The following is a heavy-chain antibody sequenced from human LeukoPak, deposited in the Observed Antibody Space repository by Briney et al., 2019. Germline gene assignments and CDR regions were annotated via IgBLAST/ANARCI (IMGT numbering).Heavy chain of an antibody. Sequence: PGGSLRLSCAASGFTFDDYAMHWVRHAPGKGLEWVSGISWNSGSIGYADSVKGRFTISRDNAKNSLYLQMNSLRAEDTALYYCAKEVVAANYYYYGMDVWGQGTTVTVSS. D-gene: IGHD2-15*01. CDR3: AKEVVAANYYYYGMDV. J-gene: IGHJ6*02. CDR2: ISWNSGSI. V-gene: IGHV3-9*01. CDR1: GFTFDDYA.